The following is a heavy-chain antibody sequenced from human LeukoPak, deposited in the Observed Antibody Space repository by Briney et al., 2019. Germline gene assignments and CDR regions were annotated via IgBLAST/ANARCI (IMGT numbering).Heavy chain of an antibody. CDR3: ARAPDYGDQRDAFDL. Sequence: GASVKVSCKASGYTFTGYYMHWVRQAPGQGLEWMGWINPNSGGTNYAQKFQGRVTMTRYTSISTAYMELSRLRSDDTAVYYCARAPDYGDQRDAFDLWGQGTMVTVSS. D-gene: IGHD4-17*01. CDR2: INPNSGGT. J-gene: IGHJ3*01. CDR1: GYTFTGYY. V-gene: IGHV1-2*02.